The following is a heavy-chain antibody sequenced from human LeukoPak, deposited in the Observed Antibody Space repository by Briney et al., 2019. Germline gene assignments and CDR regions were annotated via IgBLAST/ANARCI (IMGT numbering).Heavy chain of an antibody. Sequence: GESLKISCKGSGYSLTSYWINWVRQIPGKGLEWMGRIDPSDSYTNYSPSFQGHVTISADKSISTAYLQWSSLKASDTAMYYCASTKSGYSASWNFDYWGQGTLVTVSS. CDR1: GYSLTSYW. J-gene: IGHJ4*02. D-gene: IGHD6-13*01. V-gene: IGHV5-10-1*01. CDR2: IDPSDSYT. CDR3: ASTKSGYSASWNFDY.